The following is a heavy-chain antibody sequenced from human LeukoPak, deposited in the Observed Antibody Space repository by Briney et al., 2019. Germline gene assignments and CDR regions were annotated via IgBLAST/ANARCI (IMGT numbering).Heavy chain of an antibody. CDR2: IYYSGST. Sequence: PSQILDLTCNVSGVSISSVDYYWGWIRQPPGNGLEGIGFIYYSGSTYYNPSLKSRVTISVDTSKNRFSLKLSSVTAADTAVYYCATHSSGYDSGNDAFDIWGQGTMVTVSS. D-gene: IGHD3-22*01. V-gene: IGHV4-30-4*08. J-gene: IGHJ3*02. CDR3: ATHSSGYDSGNDAFDI. CDR1: GVSISSVDYY.